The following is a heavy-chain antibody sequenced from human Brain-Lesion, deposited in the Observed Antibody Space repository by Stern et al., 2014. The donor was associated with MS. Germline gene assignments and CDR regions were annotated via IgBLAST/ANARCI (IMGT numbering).Heavy chain of an antibody. CDR2: MHHSGTT. CDR3: ATIPPHIEGAAFEI. CDR1: GGSVSSGGYY. V-gene: IGHV4-31*03. Sequence: VQLVESGPGLVKPSQTLSLTCTVSGGSVSSGGYYWTWIRPVPGKGLEWVGYMHHSGTTFYNPSLKGRVSISRDTSENQFSLNLRSVIAADTAVYYCATIPPHIEGAAFEIWGQGTMVTVSS. J-gene: IGHJ3*02. D-gene: IGHD1-26*01.